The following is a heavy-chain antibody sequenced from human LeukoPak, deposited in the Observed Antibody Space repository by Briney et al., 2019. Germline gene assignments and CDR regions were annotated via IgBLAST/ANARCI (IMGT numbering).Heavy chain of an antibody. J-gene: IGHJ6*01. V-gene: IGHV3-74*01. CDR2: INTDGSST. Sequence: PGGSLRLSCEASGFTFSDYSMHWVRQAPGKGLVWVARINTDGSSTNYADSVKGRFTISRDNSRNTACMQMNRLIAEDTAVYDCATQINVYYFDSSPYYYGYGMAVWGQGATVIVSS. CDR3: ATQINVYYFDSSPYYYGYGMAV. CDR1: GFTFSDYS. D-gene: IGHD3-22*01.